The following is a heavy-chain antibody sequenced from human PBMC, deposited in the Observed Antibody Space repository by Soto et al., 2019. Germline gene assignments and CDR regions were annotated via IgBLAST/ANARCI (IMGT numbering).Heavy chain of an antibody. CDR3: ARLSPMAFAGGAYYYSMDV. CDR1: GDSVSSATYY. CDR2: IYYSGAT. Sequence: SETLSLTCSVSGDSVSSATYYWSWIRQPPGKELEWIGYIYYSGATNHNPSLTSRVSISLDMSKNQVSLRLTSVTAADTAVYYCARLSPMAFAGGAYYYSMDVWGQGTTVTVPS. V-gene: IGHV4-61*01. J-gene: IGHJ6*02. D-gene: IGHD3-10*01.